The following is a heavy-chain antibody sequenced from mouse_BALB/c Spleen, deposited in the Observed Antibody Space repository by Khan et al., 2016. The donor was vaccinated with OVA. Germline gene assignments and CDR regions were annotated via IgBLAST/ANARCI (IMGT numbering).Heavy chain of an antibody. J-gene: IGHJ3*01. V-gene: IGHV14-1*02. Sequence: EVQLQQSGAELVRPGALVKLSCKASGFNIKDYYIHWVKQRPEQGLEWIGWIDPENGNTIYDPKFQGKANITADTSSNTAYLHFSSLTSEDTAVFYCGRAGDYPGCVDWGQGTLVTVSA. D-gene: IGHD2-13*01. CDR1: GFNIKDYY. CDR2: IDPENGNT. CDR3: GRAGDYPGCVD.